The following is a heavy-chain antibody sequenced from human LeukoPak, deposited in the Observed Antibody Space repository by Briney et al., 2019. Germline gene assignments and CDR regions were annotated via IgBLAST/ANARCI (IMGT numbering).Heavy chain of an antibody. CDR2: IDPRDSYT. J-gene: IGHJ4*02. V-gene: IGHV5-10-1*01. D-gene: IGHD1-14*01. CDR3: ARHNREYASDSPLDY. CDR1: GYSFTSYW. Sequence: GESLKISCKGSGYSFTSYWISWVRQMPGKGLEWSGRIDPRDSYTNYSPSFQGHVTISADKSISTAYLQWSSLKASDTAMYYCARHNREYASDSPLDYWGQGTLVTVSS.